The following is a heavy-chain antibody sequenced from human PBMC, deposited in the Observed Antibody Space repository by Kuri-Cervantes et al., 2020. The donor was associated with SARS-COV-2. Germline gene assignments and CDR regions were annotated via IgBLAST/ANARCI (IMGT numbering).Heavy chain of an antibody. CDR3: ARELTGDAFDI. Sequence: GGSLRLSCAASGFTFSSYAMHWVRQAPGKGLEWVAVISYDGSNKYYADSVKGRFTISRDNSKNTLYLQMNSLRAEDTAVYYCARELTGDAFDIWGQGTMVTVS. V-gene: IGHV3-30-3*01. CDR1: GFTFSSYA. CDR2: ISYDGSNK. D-gene: IGHD7-27*01. J-gene: IGHJ3*02.